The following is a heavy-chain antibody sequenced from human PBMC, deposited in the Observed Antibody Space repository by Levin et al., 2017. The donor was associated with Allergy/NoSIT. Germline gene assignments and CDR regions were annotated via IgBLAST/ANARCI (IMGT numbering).Heavy chain of an antibody. D-gene: IGHD2-21*02. J-gene: IGHJ6*02. CDR3: ARVPAYCGGDCSVPYYYYGMDV. CDR1: GYSFTSYW. Sequence: GESLKISCKGSGYSFTSYWIGWVRQMPGKGLEWMGIIYPGDSDTRYSPSFQGQVTISADKSISTAYLQWSSLKASDTAMYYCARVPAYCGGDCSVPYYYYGMDVWGQGTTVTVSS. V-gene: IGHV5-51*01. CDR2: IYPGDSDT.